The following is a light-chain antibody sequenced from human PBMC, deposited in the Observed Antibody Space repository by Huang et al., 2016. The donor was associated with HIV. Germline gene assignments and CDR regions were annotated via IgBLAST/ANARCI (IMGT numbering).Light chain of an antibody. CDR2: DAS. CDR1: QRVSKY. Sequence: EIVLTQSPATLSLSPGERATLSCRASQRVSKYLAWYQQRPGQAPGLLIYDASNRAPGIPARFSGSGSGTDFTLTISSLEPEDLAVYYCQQRSSWPPFTFGPGTKVDI. CDR3: QQRSSWPPFT. V-gene: IGKV3-11*01. J-gene: IGKJ3*01.